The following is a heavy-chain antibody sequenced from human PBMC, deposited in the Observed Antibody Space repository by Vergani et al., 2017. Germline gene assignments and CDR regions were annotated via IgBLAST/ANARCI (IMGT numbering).Heavy chain of an antibody. D-gene: IGHD2-2*01. Sequence: EVQLVESGGGPVKPGGSLRLSCAASGFTFSSYSMNWVRQAPGKGLEWVSSISSSSSYIYYADSVKGRFTISRDNAKNSLYLQMNSLRAEDTAVYYCARWRDCSSTSCSSGVYYYYYMDVWGKGTTVTVSS. CDR3: ARWRDCSSTSCSSGVYYYYYMDV. CDR1: GFTFSSYS. CDR2: ISSSSSYI. V-gene: IGHV3-21*01. J-gene: IGHJ6*03.